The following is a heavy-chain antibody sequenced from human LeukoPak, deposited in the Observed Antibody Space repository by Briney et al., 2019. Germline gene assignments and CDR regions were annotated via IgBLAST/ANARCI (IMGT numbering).Heavy chain of an antibody. CDR1: GFTFSSYG. D-gene: IGHD2-2*01. Sequence: PGGSLRLSCAASGFTFSSYGMHWVRQAPGKGLEWVAVIWYDGSNKYYADSVKGRFTISRDNSKNTLYLHMNSLRAEDTAVYYCARGYCSSTSCSDAFDIWGQGTMVTVSS. CDR2: IWYDGSNK. J-gene: IGHJ3*02. V-gene: IGHV3-33*01. CDR3: ARGYCSSTSCSDAFDI.